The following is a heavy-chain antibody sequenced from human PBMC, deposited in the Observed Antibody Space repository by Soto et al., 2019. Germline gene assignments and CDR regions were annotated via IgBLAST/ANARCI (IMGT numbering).Heavy chain of an antibody. J-gene: IGHJ4*02. V-gene: IGHV3-23*01. Sequence: LRLSCAASGSTFSSYAMSWVRQAPGKGLEWVSAISGSGGSTYYADSVKGRFTISRDNSKNTLYLQMNSLRAEDTAVYYCAKSWSSGWYYYFDYWGQGTLVTVSS. CDR2: ISGSGGST. CDR1: GSTFSSYA. D-gene: IGHD6-19*01. CDR3: AKSWSSGWYYYFDY.